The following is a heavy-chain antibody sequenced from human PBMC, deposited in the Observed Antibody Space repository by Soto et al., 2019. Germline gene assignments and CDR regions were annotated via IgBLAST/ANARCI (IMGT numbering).Heavy chain of an antibody. D-gene: IGHD3-16*01. J-gene: IGHJ5*02. V-gene: IGHV1-18*04. CDR2: ISAYNGNT. CDR1: GYTFTSYG. CDR3: AREDLGLLWFDP. Sequence: ASVKVSCKASGYTFTSYGISWVRQAPGQGLEWMGWISAYNGNTNYAQKLQGRVTMTTDTSTSTAYMELRSLGSDDTAVYYCAREDLGLLWFDPWGQGTLVTVSS.